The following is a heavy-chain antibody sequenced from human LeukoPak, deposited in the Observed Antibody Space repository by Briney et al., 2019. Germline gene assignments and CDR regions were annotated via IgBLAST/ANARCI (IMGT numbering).Heavy chain of an antibody. CDR3: ARSLVVGGTRPNDY. Sequence: PGGSLRLSWAASGXTFSAYWMHWVRQAPGKGLVWLSRINTGGNDITYADSVKGRFTISRDNAKNTLYLQMNSLTVEDTAVYFCARSLVVGGTRPNDYWGQGTLVTVSS. J-gene: IGHJ4*02. V-gene: IGHV3-74*01. D-gene: IGHD2-15*01. CDR2: INTGGNDI. CDR1: GXTFSAYW.